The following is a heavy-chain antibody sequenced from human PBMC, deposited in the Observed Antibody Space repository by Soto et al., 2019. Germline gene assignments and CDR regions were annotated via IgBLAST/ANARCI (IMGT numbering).Heavy chain of an antibody. J-gene: IGHJ6*02. CDR1: GYSFTTYW. D-gene: IGHD6-19*01. CDR3: ARHSGYSSGWKYNYYGMDV. Sequence: GSLKISCKGVGYSFTTYWIEWVRQMPGKGLELMGIIYPGDSDTRYRPSFQGQVTISADKSIGTAYLQWDSLKASDTAMYYCARHSGYSSGWKYNYYGMDVWGQGTTVTVSS. V-gene: IGHV5-51*01. CDR2: IYPGDSDT.